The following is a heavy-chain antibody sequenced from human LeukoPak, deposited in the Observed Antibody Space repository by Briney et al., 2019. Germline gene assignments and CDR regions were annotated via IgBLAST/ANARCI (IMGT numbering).Heavy chain of an antibody. V-gene: IGHV3-30*02. Sequence: GGSLRLSCAASGFTFSDYGMHWVRQAPGKGLEWVTFIRSDGINKYYSDSVKGRFTISRDNSKNTLYLQMNSLRPEDTAIYYCAKLSGSYSFDYWGQGTLVTVSS. D-gene: IGHD1-26*01. J-gene: IGHJ4*02. CDR2: IRSDGINK. CDR1: GFTFSDYG. CDR3: AKLSGSYSFDY.